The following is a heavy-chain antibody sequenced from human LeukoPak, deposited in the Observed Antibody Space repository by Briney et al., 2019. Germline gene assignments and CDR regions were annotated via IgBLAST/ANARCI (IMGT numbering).Heavy chain of an antibody. Sequence: SQTLSLTCTVSGGSISSGDYYWIWIRQPPGKALEWIGYIYYSGSTYYNPSLKSRVTISVDTSKNQFSLKLSSVSAADTAVYYCASLYCSSTSCYDYWGQGTLVTVSS. V-gene: IGHV4-30-4*01. D-gene: IGHD2-2*01. CDR2: IYYSGST. CDR1: GGSISSGDYY. J-gene: IGHJ4*02. CDR3: ASLYCSSTSCYDY.